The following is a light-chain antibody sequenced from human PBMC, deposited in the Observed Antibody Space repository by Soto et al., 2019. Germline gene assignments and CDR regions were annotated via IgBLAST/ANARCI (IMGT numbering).Light chain of an antibody. J-gene: IGKJ3*01. CDR3: KQYTSYSPLT. CDR1: QSITNC. CDR2: DAS. Sequence: DIQMTQSPSTLSASVGDRVTITCRASQSITNCVAWYQQKPGKAPKLLVYDASSLESGLPSRFSGSGSGTELTLTISSLQPDDFATYCCKQYTSYSPLTFGPGTKVG. V-gene: IGKV1-5*01.